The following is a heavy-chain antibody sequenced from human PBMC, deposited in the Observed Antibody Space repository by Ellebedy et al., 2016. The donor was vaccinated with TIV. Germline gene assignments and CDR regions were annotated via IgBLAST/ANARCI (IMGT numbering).Heavy chain of an antibody. D-gene: IGHD3-22*01. Sequence: SETLSLTCTVSGGSISSSSYYWGWIRQPPGTGLEWIGSIYYSGSTYYNPSLKSRVTISVDTSKNQFSLKLSSVTAADTAVYYCARDSGGSSGYYRSYGMDVWGQGTTVTVSS. J-gene: IGHJ6*02. V-gene: IGHV4-39*07. CDR3: ARDSGGSSGYYRSYGMDV. CDR1: GGSISSSSYY. CDR2: IYYSGST.